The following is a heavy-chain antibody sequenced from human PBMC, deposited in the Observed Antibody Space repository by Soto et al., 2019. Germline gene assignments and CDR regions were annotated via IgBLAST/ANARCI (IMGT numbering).Heavy chain of an antibody. CDR1: EFTVSDYY. V-gene: IGHV3-53*04. CDR3: ARGRWRSMVLSAFDM. D-gene: IGHD6-13*01. CDR2: IYSGGST. J-gene: IGHJ3*02. Sequence: TGGSLRLSCAASEFTVSDYYMAWVRQAPGKGLEWVSVIYSGGSTYYADSVKGRFTISRHNSKNTLYLQMISLRIDDTAVYYCARGRWRSMVLSAFDMWGQGTMVTVSS.